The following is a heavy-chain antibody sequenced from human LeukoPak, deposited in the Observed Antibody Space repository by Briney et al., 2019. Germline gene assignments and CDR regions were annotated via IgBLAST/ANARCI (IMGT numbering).Heavy chain of an antibody. J-gene: IGHJ4*02. V-gene: IGHV4-39*07. CDR2: IYYSGST. CDR3: ARPLRTYSSIPN. Sequence: PSETLSLTCTVSGGSISSSSYYWGWIRQPPGKGLEWIGSIYYSGSTYYNPSLKSRVTISVDTSKNQFSLKLSSVTAADTAVYYCARPLRTYSSIPNWGQGTLVTVSS. CDR1: GGSISSSSYY. D-gene: IGHD6-13*01.